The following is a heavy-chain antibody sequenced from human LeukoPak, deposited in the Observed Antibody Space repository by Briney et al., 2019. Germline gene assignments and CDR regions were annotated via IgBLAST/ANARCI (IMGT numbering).Heavy chain of an antibody. Sequence: SETLSLTCTVSGGSISSYYWSWIRQPAGKGLEWIGRIYTSGSTNYNPSLKSRVTMSVDTSKNQFSLELSSVTAADTAVYYCAREGRRENWFDPWGQGTLVTVSS. CDR3: AREGRRENWFDP. CDR1: GGSISSYY. CDR2: IYTSGST. V-gene: IGHV4-4*07. J-gene: IGHJ5*02.